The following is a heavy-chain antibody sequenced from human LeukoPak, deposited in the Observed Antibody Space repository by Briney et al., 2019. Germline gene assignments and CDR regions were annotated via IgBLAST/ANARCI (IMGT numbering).Heavy chain of an antibody. CDR2: IYYSGST. CDR3: ARLEWYDIVVVPAAIETPYNWFDP. J-gene: IGHJ5*02. D-gene: IGHD2-2*01. Sequence: SETLSLTCTVSGGSISSGGYYWSWIRQHPGKGLEWIGYIYYSGSTYYNPSLKSRVTISVDTSKNQFSLKLSSVTAADTAVYYCARLEWYDIVVVPAAIETPYNWFDPWGQGTLVTVSS. CDR1: GGSISSGGYY. V-gene: IGHV4-31*03.